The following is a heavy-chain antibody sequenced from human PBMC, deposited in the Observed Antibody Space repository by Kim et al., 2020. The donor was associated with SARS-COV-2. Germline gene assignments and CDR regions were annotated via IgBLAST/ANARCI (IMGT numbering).Heavy chain of an antibody. V-gene: IGHV3-23*01. J-gene: IGHJ4*02. D-gene: IGHD6-13*01. Sequence: YYADSGKGRFTIPRDNSKNTLYLQMNSLRAEDTAVYYCAKLHHQQLVLVGWGQGTLVTVSS. CDR3: AKLHHQQLVLVG.